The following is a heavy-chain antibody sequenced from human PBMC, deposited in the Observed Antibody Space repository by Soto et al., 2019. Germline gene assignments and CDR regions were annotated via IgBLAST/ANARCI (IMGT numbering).Heavy chain of an antibody. CDR1: GFSLSTSGVG. CDR2: IYWDDDK. D-gene: IGHD6-13*01. Sequence: QITLKESGPTLVKPTQTLTLTCTFSGFSLSTSGVGVGWIRQPPGKALEWLALIYWDDDKRYSPSLKSRLTITKDTSKHQVVLTMTNMDPVDTATYYCAHRAAAGTVSWFDPWGQGTLVTVSS. V-gene: IGHV2-5*02. CDR3: AHRAAAGTVSWFDP. J-gene: IGHJ5*02.